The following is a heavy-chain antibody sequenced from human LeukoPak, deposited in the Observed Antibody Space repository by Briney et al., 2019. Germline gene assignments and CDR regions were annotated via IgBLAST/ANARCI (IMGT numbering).Heavy chain of an antibody. V-gene: IGHV3-53*01. J-gene: IGHJ4*02. D-gene: IGHD3-10*01. Sequence: PGGSLRLSCAASGFTVSSNYMSWVRQAPGKGLEWVSVIYSGGSTYYADSGQGRFTISRDNSKNTLYLQMNSLRAEDTAVYYCARAKRYDNRGTLDYWGQGTLVTVSS. CDR3: ARAKRYDNRGTLDY. CDR1: GFTVSSNY. CDR2: IYSGGST.